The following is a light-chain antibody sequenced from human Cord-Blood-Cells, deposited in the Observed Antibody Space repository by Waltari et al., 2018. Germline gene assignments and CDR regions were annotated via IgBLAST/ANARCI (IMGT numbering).Light chain of an antibody. Sequence: SSELTQDPAVSVALGQPVRITCQGDSLRSYYASWYQQKPGQAPVLVIYGKNNRPSGVPDRFSGSRSGNTASLPITGAQAEEEAAYYCTSRDSSGNHYVFGTGTTVTVL. V-gene: IGLV3-19*01. CDR2: GKN. CDR1: SLRSYY. J-gene: IGLJ1*01. CDR3: TSRDSSGNHYV.